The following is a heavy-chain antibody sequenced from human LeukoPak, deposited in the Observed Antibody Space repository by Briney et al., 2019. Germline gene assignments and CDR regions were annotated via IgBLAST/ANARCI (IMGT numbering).Heavy chain of an antibody. CDR1: GYTFTSYD. CDR2: MNPNSGNT. CDR3: ARGHPHNQISLYYYYYGTDV. V-gene: IGHV1-8*01. Sequence: GASVKVSCKASGYTFTSYDINWVRQATGQGLEWMGWMNPNSGNTGYAQKFQGRVTMTRNTSISTAYMELSSLRSEDTAVYYCARGHPHNQISLYYYYYGTDVWGQGTTVTVSS. J-gene: IGHJ6*02. D-gene: IGHD1-1*01.